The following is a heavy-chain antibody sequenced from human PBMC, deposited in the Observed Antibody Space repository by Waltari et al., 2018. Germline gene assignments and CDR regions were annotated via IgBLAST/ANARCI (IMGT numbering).Heavy chain of an antibody. J-gene: IGHJ6*02. CDR3: ARDTGALWMDV. V-gene: IGHV1-46*01. CDR1: EYTFTSSY. CDR2: INPSGGCT. Sequence: QVQLVQSGAEVKKPGASVKISCKTSEYTFTSSYIHWVRQAPGQGLEWMGIINPSGGCTIYAQKFQGRVTMTRETSTSTVYMELSSLRSEDTAVYYCARDTGALWMDVWGQGTTVTVSS. D-gene: IGHD2-21*01.